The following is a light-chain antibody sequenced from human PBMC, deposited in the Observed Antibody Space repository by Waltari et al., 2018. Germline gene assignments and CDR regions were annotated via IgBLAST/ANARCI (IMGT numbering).Light chain of an antibody. CDR2: DVS. CDR1: PSYVGGYQY. Sequence: QSALTQPASVSRSTGPSITISCTGNPSYVGGYQYVPWYQQHPGNAPKLMIYDVSNRPSGVSNRFSGSKSGNTASLTISGLQAEDEADYYCSSYTSSSTLVVFGGGTKLTVL. CDR3: SSYTSSSTLVV. V-gene: IGLV2-14*01. J-gene: IGLJ2*01.